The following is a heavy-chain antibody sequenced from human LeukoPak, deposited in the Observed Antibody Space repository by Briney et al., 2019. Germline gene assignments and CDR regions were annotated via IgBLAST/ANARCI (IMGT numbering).Heavy chain of an antibody. J-gene: IGHJ4*02. CDR2: IKQDGSEK. V-gene: IGHV3-7*01. Sequence: PGGSLRLSCAASGFTFSSYWMSWVRQAPGKGLEWVANIKQDGSEKYYVDSVKGRFTISRDNAKTSLYLQMNSLRAEDTAVYYCARSAPYCSGGSCYGGGSYFDYWGQGTLVTVSS. CDR3: ARSAPYCSGGSCYGGGSYFDY. D-gene: IGHD2-15*01. CDR1: GFTFSSYW.